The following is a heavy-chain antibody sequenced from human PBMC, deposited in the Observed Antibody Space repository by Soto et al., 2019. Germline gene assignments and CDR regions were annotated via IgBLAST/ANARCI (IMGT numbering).Heavy chain of an antibody. Sequence: QVQLVQSGAEVKKPGSSVKVSCKASGGTFSSYAISWVRQAPGQGLEWMGGIIPIFGTANYAQKFQGRVTITADESTSTAYMELSSLRSEDTAVYYCARAMAARRGRLYYYYGMDVWGPGTTVTVSS. CDR3: ARAMAARRGRLYYYYGMDV. V-gene: IGHV1-69*01. CDR1: GGTFSSYA. CDR2: IIPIFGTA. D-gene: IGHD6-6*01. J-gene: IGHJ6*02.